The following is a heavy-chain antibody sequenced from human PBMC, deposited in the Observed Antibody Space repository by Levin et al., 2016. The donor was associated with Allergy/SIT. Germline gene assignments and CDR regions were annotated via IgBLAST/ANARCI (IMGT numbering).Heavy chain of an antibody. V-gene: IGHV3-64D*06. CDR3: MKDHPRTSHYYDNSG. D-gene: IGHD3-22*01. CDR1: GFTFSVYV. CDR2: ISSNGGTT. J-gene: IGHJ4*02. Sequence: GESLKISCSASGFTFSVYVMHWVRQAPGKGLQYVSSISSNGGTTYYADSVKGRFTISRDNSRDTLYLQMSSLRAEDTAIYYCMKDHPRTSHYYDNSGWGQGTLVTVSS.